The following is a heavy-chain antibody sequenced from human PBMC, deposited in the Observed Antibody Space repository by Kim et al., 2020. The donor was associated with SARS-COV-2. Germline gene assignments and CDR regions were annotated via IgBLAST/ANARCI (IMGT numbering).Heavy chain of an antibody. V-gene: IGHV4-59*01. D-gene: IGHD3-10*01. CDR3: ARIRVVRGVTLFDY. J-gene: IGHJ4*02. Sequence: NPSLKSRVTISVDTAKSQFSLKQSSVTAADTAVYYCARIRVVRGVTLFDYWGQGTLVTVSS.